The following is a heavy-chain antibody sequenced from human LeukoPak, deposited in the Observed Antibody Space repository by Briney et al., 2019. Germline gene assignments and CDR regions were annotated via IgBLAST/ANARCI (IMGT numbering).Heavy chain of an antibody. CDR2: IYGTKST. CDR3: ARYDSRGSASTRFDY. V-gene: IGHV4-38-2*01. Sequence: SETLSLTCAVSGYSLGKNYYWGWIRQTPGKGLEWIGRIYGTKSTHYNPSLLNRVPISVDTSKNHFSLQLTSVTAADPAVYFCARYDSRGSASTRFDYWGQGILVTISS. J-gene: IGHJ4*02. CDR1: GYSLGKNYY. D-gene: IGHD3-16*01.